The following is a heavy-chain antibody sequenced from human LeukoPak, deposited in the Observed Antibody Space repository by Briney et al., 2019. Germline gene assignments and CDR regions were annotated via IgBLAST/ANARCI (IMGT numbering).Heavy chain of an antibody. CDR3: AREGGHGGYLDY. Sequence: SVKVSCKASGGTFSSYAISWVRQAPGQGLEWMGGIIPIFGTANYAQKFQGRVTITADKSTSTAYMELSSLRSEDTAVCYCAREGGHGGYLDYWGQGTLVTVSS. V-gene: IGHV1-69*06. D-gene: IGHD3-10*01. CDR1: GGTFSSYA. J-gene: IGHJ4*02. CDR2: IIPIFGTA.